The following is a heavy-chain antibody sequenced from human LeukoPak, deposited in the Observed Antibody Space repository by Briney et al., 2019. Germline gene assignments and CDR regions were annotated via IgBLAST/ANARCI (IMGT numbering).Heavy chain of an antibody. CDR1: AFSFSRYY. J-gene: IGHJ4*02. CDR2: IPTSGISV. Sequence: PGRSRRLSCAASAFSFSRYYMSWVRQTPGKALEWISYIPTSGISVQYADSVRGRFTASRDDAKNSLHLQMDSLRVEDTAVYYCTRAVGLGPGAHFDQWGQGALVIVSS. D-gene: IGHD1-26*01. CDR3: TRAVGLGPGAHFDQ. V-gene: IGHV3-11*01.